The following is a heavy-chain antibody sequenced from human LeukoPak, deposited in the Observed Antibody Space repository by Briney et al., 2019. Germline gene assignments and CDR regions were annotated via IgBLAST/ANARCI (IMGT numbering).Heavy chain of an antibody. CDR1: GFTFSSYA. CDR3: AALMKAPDY. V-gene: IGHV3-30-3*01. Sequence: GGSLRLSCAASGFTFSSYAMHGVRQAPGKGLEWVAVISYDGSNKYYADSVKGRFTISRDNSKNTLYLQMNSLRAEDTAVYYCAALMKAPDYWGQETLVTVSS. J-gene: IGHJ4*02. CDR2: ISYDGSNK.